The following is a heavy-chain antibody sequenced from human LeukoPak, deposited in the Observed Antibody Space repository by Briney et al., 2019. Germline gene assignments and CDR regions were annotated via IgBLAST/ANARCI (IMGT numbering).Heavy chain of an antibody. CDR1: GFTFSSYW. J-gene: IGHJ4*02. CDR3: ARDSPTYYDSSGYNY. CDR2: IKQDGSEK. D-gene: IGHD3-22*01. Sequence: GGSLRLSCAASGFTFSSYWMSWVRQAPGKGLEWVANIKQDGSEKYYVDSVKGQFTISRDNAKNSLYLQMNSLRAEDTAVYYCARDSPTYYDSSGYNYWGQGTLVTVSS. V-gene: IGHV3-7*05.